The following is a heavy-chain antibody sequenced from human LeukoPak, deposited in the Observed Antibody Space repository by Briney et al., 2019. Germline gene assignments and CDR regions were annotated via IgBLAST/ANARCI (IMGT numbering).Heavy chain of an antibody. V-gene: IGHV4-30-4*01. D-gene: IGHD6-19*01. CDR3: ASGIAVAGTLDY. CDR2: IYYSGST. CDR1: GGSISSGEYY. Sequence: SQTLSLTCTVSGGSISSGEYYWSWIRQPPGKGLEWIGYIYYSGSTYYNPSLKSRVTISVDTSKNQFSLKLSSVTAADTAVYYCASGIAVAGTLDYWGQGTLVTVSS. J-gene: IGHJ4*02.